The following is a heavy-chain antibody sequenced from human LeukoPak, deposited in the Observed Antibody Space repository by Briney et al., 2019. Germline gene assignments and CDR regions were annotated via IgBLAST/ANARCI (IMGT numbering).Heavy chain of an antibody. V-gene: IGHV3-30*02. CDR3: AKDFEVEGYDSSGYFDY. D-gene: IGHD3-22*01. CDR2: IWYDGSNK. J-gene: IGHJ4*02. Sequence: PGGSLRLSCAASGFTFSSYGMHWVRQAPGKGLEWVAVIWYDGSNKYYADSVKDRFTISRDNSKNTLYLQMNSLRAEDTAVYYCAKDFEVEGYDSSGYFDYWGQGTLVTVSS. CDR1: GFTFSSYG.